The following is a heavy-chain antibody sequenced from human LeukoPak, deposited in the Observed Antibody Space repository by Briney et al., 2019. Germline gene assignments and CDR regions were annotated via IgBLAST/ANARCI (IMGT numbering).Heavy chain of an antibody. J-gene: IGHJ4*02. CDR3: AKHPTVTTFFDY. D-gene: IGHD4-17*01. Sequence: PGGSLRLSCAASGFTFSSYAMSWVRQAPGKGLEWVSAISGSGGSTYYADSVKGRFTISRDNSKNALYLQMNSLRAEDTAVYYCAKHPTVTTFFDYWGQGTLITVSS. V-gene: IGHV3-23*01. CDR1: GFTFSSYA. CDR2: ISGSGGST.